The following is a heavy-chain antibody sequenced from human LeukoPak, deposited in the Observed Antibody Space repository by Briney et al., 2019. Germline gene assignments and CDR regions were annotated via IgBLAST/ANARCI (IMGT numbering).Heavy chain of an antibody. Sequence: PGASVKVSCKASGFTFSSSAVQWVRQARGQPLEWIGWIIVGSGVTNYAHGLQGRLTITRDMSTSTSYMELSGLTFDDTAVYYCAAELYGGNSDCCNFEMWGRGTLVTVSS. CDR2: IIVGSGVT. CDR3: AAELYGGNSDCCNFEM. D-gene: IGHD4-23*01. J-gene: IGHJ3*02. CDR1: GFTFSSSA. V-gene: IGHV1-58*01.